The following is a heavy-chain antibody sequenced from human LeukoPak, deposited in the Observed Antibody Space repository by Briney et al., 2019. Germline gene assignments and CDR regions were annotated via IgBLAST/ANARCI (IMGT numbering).Heavy chain of an antibody. CDR3: ARGPTTHFDY. V-gene: IGHV3-48*03. CDR1: GFTFSSYE. J-gene: IGHJ4*02. D-gene: IGHD2-15*01. Sequence: PGGSLRLSCAASGFTFSSYEMNWVRQAPGKGLEWVSYISSSGSTIYYADSVKGRFTISRDNAKNSLYLQMNSLRAGDTGVYYCARGPTTHFDYWGQGTPVTVSS. CDR2: ISSSGSTI.